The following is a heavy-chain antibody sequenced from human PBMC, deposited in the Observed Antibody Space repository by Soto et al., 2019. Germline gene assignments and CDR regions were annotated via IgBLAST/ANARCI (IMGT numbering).Heavy chain of an antibody. CDR1: GASISGFY. D-gene: IGHD1-1*01. CDR2: IYATGTT. J-gene: IGHJ5*02. V-gene: IGHV4-4*07. Sequence: PSETLSLTCTVSGASISGFYWSWIRKSAGKGLKWIGRIYATGTTDYNPSLKSRVMISVDTSKKQFSLKLRSVTAADTAVYYCVRDGTKTLRDWFDPWGQGISVTVST. CDR3: VRDGTKTLRDWFDP.